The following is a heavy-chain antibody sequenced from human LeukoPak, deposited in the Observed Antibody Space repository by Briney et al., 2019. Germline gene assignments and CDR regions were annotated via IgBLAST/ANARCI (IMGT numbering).Heavy chain of an antibody. CDR2: ISAYNGNT. V-gene: IGHV1-18*01. J-gene: IGHJ6*03. Sequence: ASVKVSCKASGYTFTSYGISWVRQAPGQGLEWMGWISAYNGNTNYALKLQGRVTMTTDTSTSTAYMELRSLRSDDTAVYYCARASSSDHPYYYYYYMDVWGKGTTVTVSS. CDR1: GYTFTSYG. CDR3: ARASSSDHPYYYYYYMDV. D-gene: IGHD6-19*01.